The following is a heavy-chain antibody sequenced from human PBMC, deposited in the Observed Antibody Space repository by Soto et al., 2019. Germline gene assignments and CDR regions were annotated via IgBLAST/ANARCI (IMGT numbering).Heavy chain of an antibody. D-gene: IGHD4-17*01. CDR3: ARGATVTQYVY. CDR1: GVSVSSGSFY. CDR2: GSYSGTT. J-gene: IGHJ4*02. V-gene: IGHV4-61*01. Sequence: QVQLQESGPGLVKPSETLSLTCTVSGVSVSSGSFYWAWIRQPPGKGLEWIGFGSYSGTTNYKPSLKSRVTISVDTSRSQISLKVSSLTAADTAVYYCARGATVTQYVYWGQGTLVTVSS.